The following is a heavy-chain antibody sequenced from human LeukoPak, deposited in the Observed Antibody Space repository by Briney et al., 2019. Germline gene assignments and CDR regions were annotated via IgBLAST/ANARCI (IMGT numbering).Heavy chain of an antibody. V-gene: IGHV1-69*13. J-gene: IGHJ6*03. D-gene: IGHD1-26*01. Sequence: SVKVSCKASGGTFSSYAISWVRQAPGQGLEWMGGIIPIFGTANYKQKFQGRVTITADESTSTAYMELSSLRSEDTAVYYCARVSRSREGYYYMDVWGKGTTVTVSS. CDR2: IIPIFGTA. CDR3: ARVSRSREGYYYMDV. CDR1: GGTFSSYA.